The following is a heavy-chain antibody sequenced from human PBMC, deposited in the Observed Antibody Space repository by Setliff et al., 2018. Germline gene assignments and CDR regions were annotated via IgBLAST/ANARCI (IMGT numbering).Heavy chain of an antibody. CDR2: INAGNGNT. J-gene: IGHJ4*02. D-gene: IGHD3-10*01. CDR1: GYTFTSYA. CDR3: AARCSSTSCRYYYGSGSSVPFDY. Sequence: GASVKVSCKASGYTFTSYAMHWVRQAPGQRLEWMGWINAGNGNTKYSQKFQGRVTITRDTSASKAYMELSSLRSEDTAVSYCAARCSSTSCRYYYGSGSSVPFDYWGQGTLVTVSS. V-gene: IGHV1-3*01.